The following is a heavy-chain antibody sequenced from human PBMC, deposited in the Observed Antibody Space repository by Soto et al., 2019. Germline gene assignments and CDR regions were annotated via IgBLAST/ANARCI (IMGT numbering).Heavy chain of an antibody. V-gene: IGHV1-69*01. D-gene: IGHD3-22*01. CDR1: GGTFSSYA. J-gene: IGHJ3*02. CDR3: ARQRRYYDSSGYVGGAFDI. Sequence: QVQLVQSGAEVKKPGSSVKVSCKASGGTFSSYAISWVRQAPGQGLEWMGGIIPIFGTANYAQKFQGRVTITADESKSTAYVELSSLRSEDTAVYYCARQRRYYDSSGYVGGAFDIWGQGTMVTVSS. CDR2: IIPIFGTA.